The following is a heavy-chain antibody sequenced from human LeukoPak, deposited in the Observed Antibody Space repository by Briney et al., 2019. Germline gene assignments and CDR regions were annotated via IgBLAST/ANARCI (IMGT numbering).Heavy chain of an antibody. CDR1: GFTFSSYA. V-gene: IGHV3-30-3*01. CDR2: ISYDGSNK. CDR3: ARNPQVAGTSYFDY. Sequence: GGSLRLSCAASGFTFSSYAMHWVRQAPGKGLEWVAVISYDGSNKYYADSVKGRFTISRDNSKSTLYLQMNSLRAEDTAVYYCARNPQVAGTSYFDYWGQGTLVTVSS. J-gene: IGHJ4*02. D-gene: IGHD6-19*01.